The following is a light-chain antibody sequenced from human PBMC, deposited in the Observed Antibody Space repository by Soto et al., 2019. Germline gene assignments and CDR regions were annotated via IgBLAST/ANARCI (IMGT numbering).Light chain of an antibody. CDR3: QQSETYPLT. CDR1: QTISTW. J-gene: IGKJ5*01. Sequence: DIQMTQYPSTLSASVGDRVTITCRASQTISTWLAWYQHKPGKAPNLLIYDASTLMSGVPSRFSGSGSGTEFTLTISSLQPGDFATYYCQQSETYPLTFGQGTRLEI. V-gene: IGKV1-5*01. CDR2: DAS.